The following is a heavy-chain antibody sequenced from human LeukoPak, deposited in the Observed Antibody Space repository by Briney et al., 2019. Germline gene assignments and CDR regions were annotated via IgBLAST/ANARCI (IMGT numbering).Heavy chain of an antibody. D-gene: IGHD3-10*01. CDR2: ISGSGGST. CDR3: AKGHFYYGSGSYYNPSDY. V-gene: IGHV3-23*01. J-gene: IGHJ4*02. Sequence: GGSLRLSCAASGFTFSNYAMSWVRQAPGKGLEWVSGISGSGGSTYYADSVKGRFTISRDNSKNTLYVQMNSLRADDTAIYYCAKGHFYYGSGSYYNPSDYWGQGTLVTVSS. CDR1: GFTFSNYA.